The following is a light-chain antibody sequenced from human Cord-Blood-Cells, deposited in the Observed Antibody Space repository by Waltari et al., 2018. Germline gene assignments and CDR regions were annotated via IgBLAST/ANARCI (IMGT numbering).Light chain of an antibody. J-gene: IGLJ2*01. CDR3: SSYAGSNNVV. Sequence: QSALTQPPSASGSPGQSVTISCTGPSSDVGGYNYASWYQQHPGKAPKPMIYEVSKRPSGVPDRFSGSKSGNTASLTVSGLQAEDEADYYCSSYAGSNNVVFGGGTKLTVL. V-gene: IGLV2-8*01. CDR2: EVS. CDR1: SSDVGGYNY.